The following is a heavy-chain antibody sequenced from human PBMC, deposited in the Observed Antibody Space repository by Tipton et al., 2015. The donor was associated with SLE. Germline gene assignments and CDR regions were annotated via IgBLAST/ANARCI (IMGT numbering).Heavy chain of an antibody. CDR1: GGSFSGYY. D-gene: IGHD1-26*01. CDR2: INHSGST. Sequence: TLSLTCAVYGGSFSGYYWSWIRQPPGKGLEWIGEINHSGSTNYNPSLKSRVTISVDTSKNQFSLKLSSVTAADTAVYYCARGFGGSYSDFWGQGTVVTVSS. J-gene: IGHJ4*02. CDR3: ARGFGGSYSDF. V-gene: IGHV4-34*01.